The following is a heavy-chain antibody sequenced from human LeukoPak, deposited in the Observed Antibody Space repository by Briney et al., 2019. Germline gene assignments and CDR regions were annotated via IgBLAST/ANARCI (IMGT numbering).Heavy chain of an antibody. J-gene: IGHJ4*02. Sequence: GGSLTLSCAASGFTFSGYDMNWVPQAPGKGLEWISYISTSGNTIYYADSVKGRFTISRDNAQSSLHLQMNRLRAEDAAIYYCARDLTVAGPIDCWGQGTLVTVSS. CDR3: ARDLTVAGPIDC. CDR2: ISTSGNTI. V-gene: IGHV3-48*03. CDR1: GFTFSGYD. D-gene: IGHD6-19*01.